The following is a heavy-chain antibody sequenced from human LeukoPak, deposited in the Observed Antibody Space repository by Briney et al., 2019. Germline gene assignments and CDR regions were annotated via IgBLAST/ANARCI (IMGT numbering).Heavy chain of an antibody. J-gene: IGHJ6*03. CDR2: IYYSGST. D-gene: IGHD3-3*01. Sequence: SETLSLTCTVSGGSISSSSYYWCWIRQPPGKGLEWIGSIYYSGSTYYNPSLKSRVTISVDTSKNQFSLKLSSVTAADTAVYYCARQRFLEWLKYYYMDVWGKGTTVTVSS. CDR1: GGSISSSSYY. V-gene: IGHV4-39*01. CDR3: ARQRFLEWLKYYYMDV.